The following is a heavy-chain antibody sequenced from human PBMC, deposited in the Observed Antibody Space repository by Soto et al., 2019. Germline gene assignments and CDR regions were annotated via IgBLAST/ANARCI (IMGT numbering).Heavy chain of an antibody. CDR2: ISKSDYT. V-gene: IGHV3-21*01. CDR3: AREDSIIIPAVSDF. Sequence: XVSLRHSCTVSGFAFNNYGINWVRQAPGKGLEWVSSISKSDYTYYSDSVKGRFAISRDNAKSSVSLQMNTLRVEDTAVYYCAREDSIIIPAVSDFWGQGTLVTVSS. J-gene: IGHJ4*02. CDR1: GFAFNNYG. D-gene: IGHD2-2*01.